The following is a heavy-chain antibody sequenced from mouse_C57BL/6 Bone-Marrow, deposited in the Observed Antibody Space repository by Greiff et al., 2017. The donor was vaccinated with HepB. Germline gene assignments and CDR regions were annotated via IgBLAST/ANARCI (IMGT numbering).Heavy chain of an antibody. CDR3: ARRYYGSSWYFDV. D-gene: IGHD1-1*01. CDR2: IYPGSGST. J-gene: IGHJ1*03. Sequence: QVQLQQPGAELVKPGASVKMSCKASGYTFTSYWITWVKQRPGQGLEWIGDIYPGSGSTNYNEKFKSKATLTVDTSSSTAYMQLSSLTSEDSAVYYCARRYYGSSWYFDVWGTGTRSPSPQ. CDR1: GYTFTSYW. V-gene: IGHV1-55*01.